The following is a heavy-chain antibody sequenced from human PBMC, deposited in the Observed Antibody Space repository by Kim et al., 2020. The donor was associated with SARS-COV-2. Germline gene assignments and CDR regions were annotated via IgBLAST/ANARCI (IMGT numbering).Heavy chain of an antibody. J-gene: IGHJ6*02. Sequence: GGSLRLSCAASGFTFDDYAMHWVRQAPGKGLEWVSLISGDGGSTYYADSVKGRFTISRDNSKNSLYLQMNSLRTEDTALYYCAKDISRGYSYGYGAGYYYYYGMDVWGQGTTVTVSS. CDR1: GFTFDDYA. D-gene: IGHD5-18*01. CDR2: ISGDGGST. CDR3: AKDISRGYSYGYGAGYYYYYGMDV. V-gene: IGHV3-43*02.